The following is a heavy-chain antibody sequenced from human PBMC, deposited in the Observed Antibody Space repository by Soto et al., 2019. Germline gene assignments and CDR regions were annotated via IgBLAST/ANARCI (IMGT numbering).Heavy chain of an antibody. CDR2: INHSGST. CDR3: ARGRYCSGGSCYSSYYYYYMDV. J-gene: IGHJ6*03. D-gene: IGHD2-15*01. CDR1: GGSFSGYY. V-gene: IGHV4-34*01. Sequence: QVQLQQWGAGLLKPSETLSLTCAVYGGSFSGYYWSWIRQPPGKGLEWIGEINHSGSTNYNPSLKGRVTISVDTSKNQFSLKLSSVTAADTAVYYCARGRYCSGGSCYSSYYYYYMDVWGKGTTVTVSS.